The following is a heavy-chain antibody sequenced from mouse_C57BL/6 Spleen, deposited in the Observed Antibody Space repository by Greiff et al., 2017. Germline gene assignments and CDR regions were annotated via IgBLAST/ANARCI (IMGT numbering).Heavy chain of an antibody. CDR3: ARTITTVVAYYAMDY. J-gene: IGHJ4*01. V-gene: IGHV1-18*01. D-gene: IGHD1-1*01. CDR2: INPNNGGT. CDR1: GYTFTDYN. Sequence: EVQLQQSGPELVKPGASVKIPCKASGYTFTDYNMDWVKQSHGKSLEWIGDINPNNGGTIYNQKFKGKATLTVDKSSSTAYMELRSLTSEDTAVYYCARTITTVVAYYAMDYWGHGTSVTVSS.